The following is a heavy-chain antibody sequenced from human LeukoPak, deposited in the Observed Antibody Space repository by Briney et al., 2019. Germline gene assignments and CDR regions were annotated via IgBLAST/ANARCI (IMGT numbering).Heavy chain of an antibody. CDR2: INPAGTET. CDR3: ARFGYVAAVDL. D-gene: IGHD2-15*01. Sequence: GGSLRLSCAASGFSFSAYWMTWVRQAPGTGLEWVANINPAGTETYYVDPVKGRFTISRDNAKNLLYLQMNSLRAEDTAVRYCARFGYVAAVDLWGQGTLVTVSS. J-gene: IGHJ4*02. V-gene: IGHV3-7*01. CDR1: GFSFSAYW.